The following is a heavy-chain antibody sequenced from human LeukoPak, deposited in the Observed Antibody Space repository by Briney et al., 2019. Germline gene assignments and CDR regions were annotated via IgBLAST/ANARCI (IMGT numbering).Heavy chain of an antibody. CDR1: GFTFTSSA. CDR2: IVVGSCNT. Sequence: SVNVSCKASGFTFTSSAVQWVRQARGQRLEGIGWIVVGSCNTNYAQKFQERVTITRDMSTSPGYMELSSLRSEDPAVYYCAESQDYYDSSGYSYYFDYWGQGTLVTVSS. V-gene: IGHV1-58*01. CDR3: AESQDYYDSSGYSYYFDY. J-gene: IGHJ4*02. D-gene: IGHD3-22*01.